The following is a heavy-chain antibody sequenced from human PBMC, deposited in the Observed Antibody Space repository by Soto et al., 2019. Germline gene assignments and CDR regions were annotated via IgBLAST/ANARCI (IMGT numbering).Heavy chain of an antibody. CDR2: ISSSRRFI. V-gene: IGHV3-21*01. CDR3: ATGSDALDT. J-gene: IGHJ3*02. Sequence: GGSLRLSCAGSGFTFSNYNMNWVRQAPGRGLEWVSSISSSRRFIYYADSVKGRFTISRDIAKNSLSLQMNTLRAEDTAVYYCATGSDALDTGGQCTMVTGSS. CDR1: GFTFSNYN. D-gene: IGHD1-1*01.